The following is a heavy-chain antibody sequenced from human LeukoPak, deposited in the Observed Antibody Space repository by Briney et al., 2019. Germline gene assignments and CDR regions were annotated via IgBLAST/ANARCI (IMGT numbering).Heavy chain of an antibody. CDR3: ARVLMIVVSHDAFDI. CDR2: ISYDGSNK. D-gene: IGHD3-22*01. J-gene: IGHJ3*02. CDR1: RFTFSSYA. V-gene: IGHV3-30-3*01. Sequence: PGGSLRLSCAASRFTFSSYAMHWVRQAPGKGLEWVAVISYDGSNKYYADSVKGRFTISRDNSKNTLYLQMNSLRAEDTAVYYCARVLMIVVSHDAFDIWGQGTMVTVSS.